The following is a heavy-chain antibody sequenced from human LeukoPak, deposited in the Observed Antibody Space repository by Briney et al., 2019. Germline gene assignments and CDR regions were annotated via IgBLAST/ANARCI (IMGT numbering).Heavy chain of an antibody. CDR2: TYYRSKWQT. J-gene: IGHJ4*02. CDR3: ARDVDSGADY. Sequence: SQTLSLTCAISGDSLSSNIAAWNWIRQSPSRGLEWLGRTYYRSKWQTEYAVSLKSRLTITPGTSKNQFSLHLNSVTPEGTAVYYCARDVDSGADYWGQGTLVTVSS. D-gene: IGHD4-17*01. CDR1: GDSLSSNIAA. V-gene: IGHV6-1*01.